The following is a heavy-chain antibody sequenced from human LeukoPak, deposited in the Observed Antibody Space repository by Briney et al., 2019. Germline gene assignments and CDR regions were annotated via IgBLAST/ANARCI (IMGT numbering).Heavy chain of an antibody. V-gene: IGHV3-23*01. CDR2: ISGSGGST. CDR3: AKITTVRSYGMDV. D-gene: IGHD1-1*01. J-gene: IGHJ6*02. Sequence: PGGSLRLSCAASGFTFSSYAMSWARQAPGKGLEWVSAISGSGGSTYYADSVKGRFTISRDNSKNTLYLQMNSLRAEDTAVYYCAKITTVRSYGMDVWGQGTTVTVSS. CDR1: GFTFSSYA.